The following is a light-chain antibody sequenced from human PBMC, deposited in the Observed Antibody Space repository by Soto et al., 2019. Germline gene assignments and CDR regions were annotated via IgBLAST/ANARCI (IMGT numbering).Light chain of an antibody. Sequence: DVVMTQSPLSLPVTLGQPASISCRSSQSLVYSDGNAYLNWFHQRPGQSPRRLIYKVSYRDSGVPDRCSGSGSGTDFTLIISRVEAEDVGVYYCMQGTHWPPYTFGQGTKLAIK. V-gene: IGKV2-30*01. CDR3: MQGTHWPPYT. CDR2: KVS. CDR1: QSLVYSDGNAY. J-gene: IGKJ2*01.